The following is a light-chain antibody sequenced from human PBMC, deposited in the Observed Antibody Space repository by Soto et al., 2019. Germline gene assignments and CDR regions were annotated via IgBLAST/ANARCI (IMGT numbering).Light chain of an antibody. J-gene: IGKJ3*01. V-gene: IGKV3-20*01. CDR1: QSVSSDY. Sequence: IVLKQSPDTLSLSPGERATLSCRASQSVSSDYLVWYQQKPGLPPRLLIYGASRRATGIPDRFSGSGSGTDFILTISRLEPEDFAVYYCQHYDNTPPSVTFGPGTKAEI. CDR3: QHYDNTPPSVT. CDR2: GAS.